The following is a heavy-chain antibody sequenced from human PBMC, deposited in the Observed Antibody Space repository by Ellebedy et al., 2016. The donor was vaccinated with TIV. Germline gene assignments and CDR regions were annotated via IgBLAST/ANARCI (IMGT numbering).Heavy chain of an antibody. Sequence: GESLKISCAASGFTFSSYAMSWVRQAPGKGLEWVSAISGSGGSTYYADSVKGRFTISRDNSKNTLYLQMNSLRAEDTAVYYCAKGYCSSTSCYNNWFDPWGQGTLVTVSS. J-gene: IGHJ5*02. D-gene: IGHD2-2*02. CDR2: ISGSGGST. CDR3: AKGYCSSTSCYNNWFDP. V-gene: IGHV3-23*01. CDR1: GFTFSSYA.